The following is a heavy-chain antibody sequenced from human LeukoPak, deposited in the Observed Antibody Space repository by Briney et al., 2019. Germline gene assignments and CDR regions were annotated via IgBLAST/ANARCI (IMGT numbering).Heavy chain of an antibody. J-gene: IGHJ4*02. CDR1: GGSISSRPYY. CDR3: ATLEIGDYYFDY. V-gene: IGHV4-39*01. CDR2: ISYRGSI. D-gene: IGHD3-16*01. Sequence: SETLSLTCTVSGGSISSRPYYWGWVRQPPGKGLEWIGSISYRGSIHYNPSLKSRVTISVDTSKNHFSLRLSSVTAADTAVYYCATLEIGDYYFDYWGQGTLVTVSS.